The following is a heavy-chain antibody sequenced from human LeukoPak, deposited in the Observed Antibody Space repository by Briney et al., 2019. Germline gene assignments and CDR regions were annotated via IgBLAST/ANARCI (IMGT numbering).Heavy chain of an antibody. J-gene: IGHJ4*02. CDR3: AREDDCSSTSRYRGPFDY. CDR1: GFTFGNYG. D-gene: IGHD2-2*02. Sequence: PGGSLRLSCEASGFTFGNYGMHWVRQAPGKGLEWVAVIWYDGSNDYYADSVKGRFTISRDNSKNTLYLQMNSLRAEDTAVYYCAREDDCSSTSRYRGPFDYWGQGTLVTVSS. CDR2: IWYDGSND. V-gene: IGHV3-33*01.